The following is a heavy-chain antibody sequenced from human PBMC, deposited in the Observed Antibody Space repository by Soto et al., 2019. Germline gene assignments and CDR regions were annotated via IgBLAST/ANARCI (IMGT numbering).Heavy chain of an antibody. CDR2: ISPDNGNT. CDR3: ERAPGYSGYAGMDV. Sequence: QVQLVQSGGEVKKPGASVKVSCKASGYTFTIYGINWVRQAPGQGLEWMGWISPDNGNTKYAQKLQGRVTMTKDTSTSTAYMELRSLRSDDTAVYYCERAPGYSGYAGMDVWGQGTTVTVSS. D-gene: IGHD5-12*01. CDR1: GYTFTIYG. J-gene: IGHJ6*02. V-gene: IGHV1-18*01.